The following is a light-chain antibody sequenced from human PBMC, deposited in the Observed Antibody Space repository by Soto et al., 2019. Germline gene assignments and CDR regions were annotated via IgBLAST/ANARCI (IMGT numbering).Light chain of an antibody. CDR3: QQYIRYSPWA. V-gene: IGKV1-5*03. CDR1: QSINDW. Sequence: DIQMTQSPSTLSASVGDRVTITWRASQSINDWLAWYQQKPGKAPKLLIYKASSLENGVPSRFSGSGSGAEFTLSLSSLQPDDFATYYCQQYIRYSPWAFGQGNKVEVK. J-gene: IGKJ1*01. CDR2: KAS.